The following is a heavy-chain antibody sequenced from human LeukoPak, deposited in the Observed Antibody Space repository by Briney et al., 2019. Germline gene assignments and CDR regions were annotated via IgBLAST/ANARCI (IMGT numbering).Heavy chain of an antibody. CDR1: GXTFSNYS. D-gene: IGHD2/OR15-2a*01. Sequence: GGSLRLSCAASGXTFSNYSMNWVRQAPGKGLEWVSSISSSSNSIYYAGSVKGRFTISRDNAKNSLYLQMNSLRAEDTAVYFCARVSSGTTHNDWGQGTLVTVSS. V-gene: IGHV3-21*01. CDR2: ISSSSNSI. J-gene: IGHJ4*02. CDR3: ARVSSGTTHND.